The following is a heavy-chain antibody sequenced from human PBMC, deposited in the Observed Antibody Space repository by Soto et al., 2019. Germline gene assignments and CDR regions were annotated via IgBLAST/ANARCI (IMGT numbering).Heavy chain of an antibody. CDR1: GGSISSGGYS. Sequence: QLQLQESGSGLVKPSQTLSLTCAVSGGSISSGGYSWSWIRQPPGKGLEWIGYIYHSGSTYYNPYLKSRVTISVDMSKNQFSLKLSSVTAADTAVYYCARVDCSGGSCYSAYSDAFDIWGQGTMVTVSS. D-gene: IGHD2-15*01. CDR3: ARVDCSGGSCYSAYSDAFDI. V-gene: IGHV4-30-2*01. CDR2: IYHSGST. J-gene: IGHJ3*02.